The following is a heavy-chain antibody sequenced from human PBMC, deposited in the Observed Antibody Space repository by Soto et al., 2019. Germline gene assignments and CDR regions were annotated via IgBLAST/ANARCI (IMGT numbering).Heavy chain of an antibody. CDR1: GGTFSSYA. J-gene: IGHJ6*02. V-gene: IGHV1-69*01. D-gene: IGHD3-22*01. CDR2: IIPIFGTA. CDR3: ARVIARHYYDSRKVLSGMDV. Sequence: QVQLVQSGAEVKKPGSSVKVSCKASGGTFSSYAISWVRQAPGQWLEWMGGIIPIFGTANYAQKFQGRVTITADQSTSTAYMELSSLRSEDTAVYYCARVIARHYYDSRKVLSGMDVWGQGTTVTVSS.